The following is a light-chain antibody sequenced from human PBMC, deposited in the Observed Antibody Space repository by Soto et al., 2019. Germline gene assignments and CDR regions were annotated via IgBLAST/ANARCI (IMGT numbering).Light chain of an antibody. V-gene: IGKV1-5*01. CDR3: HQYNSYS. J-gene: IGKJ1*01. Sequence: IQVTQSPSSLSAPVADRATITCRTSQNISIFLNLYHQKPGTAPKLQTYHASTLESGVPSRCRCSGSGTEFTLSISSLEPDEFATYYCHQYNSYSFGQGTKVDIK. CDR1: QNISIF. CDR2: HAS.